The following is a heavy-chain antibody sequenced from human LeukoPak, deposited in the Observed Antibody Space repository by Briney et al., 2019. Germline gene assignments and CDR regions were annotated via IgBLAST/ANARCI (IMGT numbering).Heavy chain of an antibody. Sequence: GGSLRLSCAASGFTFSSYNMNWVRQAPGRGLEWVSYVSGRGNTIKYADSVKGRFTISRDNGKNSLYLHMSSLRAEDTAVYYCARDPPALEDFDYWGQGTQVTVSS. J-gene: IGHJ4*02. CDR2: VSGRGNTI. CDR1: GFTFSSYN. CDR3: ARDPPALEDFDY. V-gene: IGHV3-48*04.